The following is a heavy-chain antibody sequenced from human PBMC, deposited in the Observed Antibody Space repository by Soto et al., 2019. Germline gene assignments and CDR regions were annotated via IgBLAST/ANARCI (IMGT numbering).Heavy chain of an antibody. CDR3: ARDSGVPTPSYFDY. D-gene: IGHD3-10*01. Sequence: SLRLSCAASGFTFSDYYMSWIRQAPGKGLEWVSYISSSSSYTNYADSVKGRFTISRDNAKNSLYLQMNSLRAEDTALYYCARDSGVPTPSYFDYWGQGTLVTVSS. J-gene: IGHJ4*02. V-gene: IGHV3-11*05. CDR1: GFTFSDYY. CDR2: ISSSSSYT.